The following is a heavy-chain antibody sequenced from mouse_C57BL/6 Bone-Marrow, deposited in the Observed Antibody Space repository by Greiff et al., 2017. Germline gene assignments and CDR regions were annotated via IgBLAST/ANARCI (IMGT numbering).Heavy chain of an antibody. CDR2: IYPRSGNT. V-gene: IGHV1-81*01. Sequence: VQRVESGAELARPGASVKLSCKASGYTFTSYGISWVKQRTGQGLEWIGEIYPRSGNTYYNEKFKGKATLTADKSSSTAYMELRSLTSEDSAVYFCARKVRGFAYWGQGTLVTVSA. CDR1: GYTFTSYG. D-gene: IGHD1-3*01. J-gene: IGHJ3*01. CDR3: ARKVRGFAY.